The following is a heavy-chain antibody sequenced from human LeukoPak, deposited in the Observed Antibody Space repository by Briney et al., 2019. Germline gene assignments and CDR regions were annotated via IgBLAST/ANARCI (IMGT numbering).Heavy chain of an antibody. Sequence: PGGSLRLSCTASGFTFGDYAMSWIRQAPGKGLEWVGFIRSKAYGETVDYAAFVKGRFTISRDDSKAIAYLQMNSLKTEDTAVYHCTRDRGAYNLYDYWGQGTLVTVSS. CDR2: IRSKAYGETV. V-gene: IGHV3-49*03. D-gene: IGHD1-1*01. CDR3: TRDRGAYNLYDY. CDR1: GFTFGDYA. J-gene: IGHJ4*02.